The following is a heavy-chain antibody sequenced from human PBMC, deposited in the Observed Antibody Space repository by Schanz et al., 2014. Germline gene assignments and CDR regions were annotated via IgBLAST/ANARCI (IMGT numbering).Heavy chain of an antibody. Sequence: QVQLVQSGAEVKKPGASVKVSCKASGYSFTTYDVNWVRQATGQGLEWMGWMNPTTGNRGYAQNFQVVFPMTRDQWLKTADMEMTGMKFEDARLYYCAIRDGDRPLWGQGTLIAVSS. CDR3: AIRDGDRPL. CDR1: GYSFTTYD. J-gene: IGHJ4*02. CDR2: MNPTTGNR. D-gene: IGHD4-17*01. V-gene: IGHV1-8*01.